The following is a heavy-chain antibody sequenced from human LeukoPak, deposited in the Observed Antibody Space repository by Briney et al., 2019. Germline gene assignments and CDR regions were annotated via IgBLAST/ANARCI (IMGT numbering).Heavy chain of an antibody. J-gene: IGHJ3*02. Sequence: GGSLRLSCAASGFTFSSSAMSWVRQAPGKGLEWVSSISGGGGGTYYADSVKGRFTISRDNSKNTLYLQMNSLRAEDAAVYYCAKATGATVTRAFDIWGQGTMVTVSS. D-gene: IGHD5-18*01. V-gene: IGHV3-23*01. CDR3: AKATGATVTRAFDI. CDR2: ISGGGGGT. CDR1: GFTFSSSA.